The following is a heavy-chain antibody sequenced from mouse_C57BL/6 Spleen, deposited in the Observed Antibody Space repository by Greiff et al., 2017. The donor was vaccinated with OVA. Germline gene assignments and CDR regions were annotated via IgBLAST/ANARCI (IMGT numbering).Heavy chain of an antibody. CDR1: GFTFTDYY. J-gene: IGHJ1*03. CDR3: ARSAGYYGSDWYFDV. V-gene: IGHV7-3*01. CDR2: IRNKANGYTT. Sequence: EVKVVESGGGLVQPGGSLSLSCAASGFTFTDYYMSWVRQPPGKALEWLGFIRNKANGYTTEYSASVKGRFTISRDNSQSSLYLQMNALRAEDSATYYCARSAGYYGSDWYFDVWGTGTTVTVSS. D-gene: IGHD1-1*01.